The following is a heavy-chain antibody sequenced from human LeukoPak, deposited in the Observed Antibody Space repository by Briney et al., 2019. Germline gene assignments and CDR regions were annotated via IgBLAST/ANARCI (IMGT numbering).Heavy chain of an antibody. V-gene: IGHV4-4*02. D-gene: IGHD6-19*01. CDR1: GGSISSSNW. J-gene: IGHJ3*02. CDR2: IYHSGST. Sequence: SETLSLTCAVSGGSISSSNWWSWIRQPPGKGLEWIGEIYHSGSTNYNPSLKSRVTISVDKSKNQFSLKLSSVTAADTAVYYCARDVGDSSGWSTDAFDIWGQGTMVTVSS. CDR3: ARDVGDSSGWSTDAFDI.